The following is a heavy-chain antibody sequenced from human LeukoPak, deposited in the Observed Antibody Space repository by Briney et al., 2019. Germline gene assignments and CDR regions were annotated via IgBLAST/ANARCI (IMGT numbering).Heavy chain of an antibody. CDR1: GFTVSSNY. CDR3: AGQYSSSYYFDY. Sequence: PGGSLRLSCAASGFTVSSNYMSWVRQAPGKGLEWVSVIYSGGSTYYADSVKGRLTISRDNSKNTLYLQMNSLRAEDTAVYYCAGQYSSSYYFDYWGQGTLVTVSS. J-gene: IGHJ4*02. D-gene: IGHD6-13*01. CDR2: IYSGGST. V-gene: IGHV3-53*01.